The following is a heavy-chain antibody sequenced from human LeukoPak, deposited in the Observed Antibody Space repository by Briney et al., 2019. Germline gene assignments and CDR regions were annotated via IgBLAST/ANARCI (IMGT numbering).Heavy chain of an antibody. V-gene: IGHV4-59*01. D-gene: IGHD3-10*01. Sequence: SETLSLTCTVSGGSISSYYCNWIRQSPGRGLEWIGYSYYSGSTSYNPSLKSRVTISVDTSKNQFSLKLTSVTAADTAVYFCAGAMVRGVILTPDWYFALWGRGTLVTVSS. CDR2: SYYSGST. CDR3: AGAMVRGVILTPDWYFAL. J-gene: IGHJ2*01. CDR1: GGSISSYY.